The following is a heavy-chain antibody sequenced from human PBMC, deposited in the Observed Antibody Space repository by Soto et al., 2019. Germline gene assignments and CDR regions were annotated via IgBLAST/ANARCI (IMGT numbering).Heavy chain of an antibody. D-gene: IGHD3-3*01. J-gene: IGHJ4*02. CDR2: IKEDGSER. V-gene: IGHV3-7*03. CDR1: GFSFGNYW. CDR3: ARDVGPVTIFGEALSGYFAF. Sequence: EVQLVESGGGLVQPGGSLRLSCAVSGFSFGNYWMSWVRQAPGKGLEWLASIKEDGSERYYLDSVKGRFTISRDNAKDSLSLQMNSLRGEDTAFYYCARDVGPVTIFGEALSGYFAFWGQGTRVTVSS.